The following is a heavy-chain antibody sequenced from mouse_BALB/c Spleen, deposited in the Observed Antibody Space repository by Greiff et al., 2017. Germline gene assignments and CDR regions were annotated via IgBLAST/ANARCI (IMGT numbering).Heavy chain of an antibody. CDR3: ASPYGYDWFAY. V-gene: IGHV1S29*02. Sequence: VQLKESGPELVKPGASVKISCKASGYTFTDYNMHWVKQSHGKSLEWIGYIYPYNGGTGYNQKFKSKATLTVDNSSSTAYMELRSLTSEDSAVYYCASPYGYDWFAYWGQGTLVTVSA. J-gene: IGHJ3*01. D-gene: IGHD2-2*01. CDR1: GYTFTDYN. CDR2: IYPYNGGT.